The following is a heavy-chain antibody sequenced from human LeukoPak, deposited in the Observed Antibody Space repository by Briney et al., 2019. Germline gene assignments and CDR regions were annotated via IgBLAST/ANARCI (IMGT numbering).Heavy chain of an antibody. D-gene: IGHD6-13*01. CDR2: IYPGDSDT. CDR3: ARVAGIAAAGGYFDP. J-gene: IGHJ5*02. V-gene: IGHV5-51*01. CDR1: GYRFTSYW. Sequence: GESLQISCKGSGYRFTSYWIGWVRQMPGKGLEWMGIIYPGDSDTRYSPSFQGQVTISADTSISTAYMELSRLRSDDTAVYYCARVAGIAAAGGYFDPWGQGTLVTVSS.